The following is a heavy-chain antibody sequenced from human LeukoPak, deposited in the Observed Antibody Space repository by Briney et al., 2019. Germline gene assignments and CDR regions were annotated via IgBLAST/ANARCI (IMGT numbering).Heavy chain of an antibody. CDR2: INAGNGNT. D-gene: IGHD3-10*01. J-gene: IGHJ4*02. CDR1: GYTFTSYA. Sequence: GASVKVSCKASGYTFTSYAMHWVRQAPGQRLEWMGWINAGNGNTKYSQKFQGRVTITRDTSASTAYMELGSLRSEDTAVYYCARAYYYGSGSYYFDYWGRGTLVTVSS. V-gene: IGHV1-3*01. CDR3: ARAYYYGSGSYYFDY.